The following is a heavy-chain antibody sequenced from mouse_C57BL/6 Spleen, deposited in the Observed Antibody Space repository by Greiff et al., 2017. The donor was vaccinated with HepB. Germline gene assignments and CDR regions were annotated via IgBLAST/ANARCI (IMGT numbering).Heavy chain of an antibody. CDR1: GFNIKDDY. V-gene: IGHV14-4*01. CDR2: IDPENGDT. CDR3: TTRRRGYAMDY. J-gene: IGHJ4*01. Sequence: VQLQQSGAELVRPGASVKLSCTASGFNIKDDYMHWVKQRPEQGLEWIGWIDPENGDTEYASKFQGKATITADTSSNTAYLQLSSLTSEDTAVYYCTTRRRGYAMDYWGQGTSVTVSS.